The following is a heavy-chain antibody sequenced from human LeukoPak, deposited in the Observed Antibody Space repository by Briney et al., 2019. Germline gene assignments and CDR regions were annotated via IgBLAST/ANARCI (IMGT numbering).Heavy chain of an antibody. CDR2: ISSSSSYI. D-gene: IGHD4-17*01. CDR3: AKSVTDYYYYYMDV. V-gene: IGHV3-21*01. Sequence: GGSLRLSCAASGFTFSIYTMNWVRQAPGKGLDWVSSISSSSSYIYYADSVKGRFTISRDNSKNTLYLQMNSLRAEDTAVYYCAKSVTDYYYYYMDVWGKGTTVTVSS. J-gene: IGHJ6*03. CDR1: GFTFSIYT.